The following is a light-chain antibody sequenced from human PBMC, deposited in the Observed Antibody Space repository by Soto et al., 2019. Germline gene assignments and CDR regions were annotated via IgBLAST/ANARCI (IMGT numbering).Light chain of an antibody. V-gene: IGKV3-15*01. J-gene: IGKJ4*01. CDR1: QSVSTN. Sequence: ETVMTQSPATLSVSPGERATLSCGASQSVSTNLAWYQQKPGQVPRLLIYGASTRASDIPARFSGSVSGTEFTLTISSSQSEDGAVYYCQQYNEWPLTFGGGTKVEIE. CDR2: GAS. CDR3: QQYNEWPLT.